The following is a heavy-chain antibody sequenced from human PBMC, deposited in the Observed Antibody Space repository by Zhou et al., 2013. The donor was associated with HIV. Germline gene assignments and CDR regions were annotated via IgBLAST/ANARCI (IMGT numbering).Heavy chain of an antibody. Sequence: QVHLVQSGTLMKKPGSSVKISCEASGYTFIDYFIHWIRYVPGRGFHWMGWMNPYRGAVNYAWSFQGRVSMTRSSFDTDTGTAYMELSGLTSADTAVYYCVRRGLCDHCGNFAFQHWGQGTLVIVSS. CDR1: GYTFIDYF. V-gene: IGHV1-2*02. CDR2: MNPYRGAV. J-gene: IGHJ1*01. D-gene: IGHD2-21*01. CDR3: VRRGLCDHCGNFAFQH.